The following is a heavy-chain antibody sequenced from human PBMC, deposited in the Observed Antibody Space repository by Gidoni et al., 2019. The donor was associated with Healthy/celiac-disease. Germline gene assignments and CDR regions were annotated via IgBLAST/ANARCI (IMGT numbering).Heavy chain of an antibody. Sequence: EVQLVESGGVVVQPGGSLRLSCAASGFTFDDYAMHWVRQAPGKGLEWVSRISWDGGSTYYADSVKGRFTISRDNSKNSLYLQMNSLRAEDTALYYCAKDKQSNWNDFSLDYWGQGTLVTVSS. CDR1: GFTFDDYA. J-gene: IGHJ4*02. CDR3: AKDKQSNWNDFSLDY. D-gene: IGHD1-20*01. CDR2: ISWDGGST. V-gene: IGHV3-43D*03.